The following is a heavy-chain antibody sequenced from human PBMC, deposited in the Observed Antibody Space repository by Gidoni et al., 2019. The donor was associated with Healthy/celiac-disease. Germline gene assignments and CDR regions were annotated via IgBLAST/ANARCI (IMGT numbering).Heavy chain of an antibody. CDR2: SNSEGSST. J-gene: IGHJ3*02. V-gene: IGHV3-74*01. D-gene: IGHD2-2*02. Sequence: EVQLLDSWVCLVQTGGSLSLSCSASGFTFRSYWLHWVRQAPGNVLVWVSRSNSEGSSTSYAYTVKGRFTISRDNAKNTLYLQMNSLRAEDTAVYYCARGGCSSTSCYTTDAFDIWGQGTMFTVSS. CDR3: ARGGCSSTSCYTTDAFDI. CDR1: GFTFRSYW.